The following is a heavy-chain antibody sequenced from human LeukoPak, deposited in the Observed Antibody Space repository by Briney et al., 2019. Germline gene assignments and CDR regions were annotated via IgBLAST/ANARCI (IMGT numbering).Heavy chain of an antibody. Sequence: SETLSLTCAVSGGSISSGGYSWSWIRQPPGKGLEWIGYIYHSGSTYYNPSLKSRVTISVDRSKNQFSLKLSSVTAADTAVYYCARQDSSGWYGLGFDYWGQGTLVTVSS. CDR3: ARQDSSGWYGLGFDY. CDR2: IYHSGST. CDR1: GGSISSGGYS. V-gene: IGHV4-30-2*01. D-gene: IGHD6-19*01. J-gene: IGHJ4*02.